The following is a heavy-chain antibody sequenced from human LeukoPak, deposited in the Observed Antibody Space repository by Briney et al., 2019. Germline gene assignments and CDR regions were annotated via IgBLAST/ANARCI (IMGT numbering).Heavy chain of an antibody. CDR1: GGTFGSYA. Sequence: GASVKVSCKASGGTFGSYAISWVRQAPGQGLEWMGGFDPEDGETIYAQKFQGRVTMTEDTSTDTAYMELSSLRSEDTAVYYCATVGWYASFDYWGQGTLVTVSS. CDR2: FDPEDGET. CDR3: ATVGWYASFDY. V-gene: IGHV1-24*01. J-gene: IGHJ4*02. D-gene: IGHD6-19*01.